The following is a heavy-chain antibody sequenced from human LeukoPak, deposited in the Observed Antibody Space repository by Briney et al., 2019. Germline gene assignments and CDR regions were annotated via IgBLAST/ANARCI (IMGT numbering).Heavy chain of an antibody. J-gene: IGHJ4*02. CDR3: ARGDDILTGYYSGLDY. Sequence: ASVKVSCKASGYTFTSYYMHWVRQAPGQGLEWMGWISSYNGNTNYAQKFQGRVTMTTDTSTTTAYMELRSLRSDDTAVYYCARGDDILTGYYSGLDYWGQGTLVTVSS. V-gene: IGHV1-18*04. D-gene: IGHD3-9*01. CDR2: ISSYNGNT. CDR1: GYTFTSYY.